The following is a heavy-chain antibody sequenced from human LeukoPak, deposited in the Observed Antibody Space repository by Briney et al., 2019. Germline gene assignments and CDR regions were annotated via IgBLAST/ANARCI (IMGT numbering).Heavy chain of an antibody. D-gene: IGHD2-2*02. J-gene: IGHJ4*02. Sequence: GGSLRLSCAASGFTFSSYVMSWVRQAPGKGLEWVSALSGSGATTYYGDSVKGRFTISRDNAKNSLYLQMNSLRAEDTAVYYCASVYCSSTSCYTGGPAGHFDYWGQGTLVTVSS. CDR1: GFTFSSYV. CDR2: LSGSGATT. CDR3: ASVYCSSTSCYTGGPAGHFDY. V-gene: IGHV3-23*01.